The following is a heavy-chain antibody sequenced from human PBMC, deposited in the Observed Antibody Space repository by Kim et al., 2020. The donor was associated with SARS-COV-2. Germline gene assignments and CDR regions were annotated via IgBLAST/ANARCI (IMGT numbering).Heavy chain of an antibody. V-gene: IGHV1-18*04. CDR1: GYTFTSYG. CDR3: ARDRNLYDFWSGYQWDAFDI. D-gene: IGHD3-3*01. J-gene: IGHJ3*02. Sequence: ASVKVSCKASGYTFTSYGISWVRQAPGQGLEWMGWISAYNGNTNYAQKLQGRVTMTTDTSTSTAYMELRSLRSDDTAVYYCARDRNLYDFWSGYQWDAFDIWGQGTMVTVSS. CDR2: ISAYNGNT.